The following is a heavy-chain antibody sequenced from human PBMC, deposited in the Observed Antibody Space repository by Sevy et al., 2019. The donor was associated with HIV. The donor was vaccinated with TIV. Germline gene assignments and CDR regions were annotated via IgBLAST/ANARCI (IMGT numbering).Heavy chain of an antibody. V-gene: IGHV6-1*01. D-gene: IGHD6-13*01. CDR1: GDSFSSNSAA. CDR2: TYYRSKWYN. Sequence: QSQTLSLTCAISGDSFSSNSAAWNWIRQSPSRGLEWLGRTYYRSKWYNDYAVSVKSRITINPDTSKNQFSLQLNSVTPEDTAVYYCERVGVAAAGFDYWGQGTLVTVSS. CDR3: ERVGVAAAGFDY. J-gene: IGHJ4*02.